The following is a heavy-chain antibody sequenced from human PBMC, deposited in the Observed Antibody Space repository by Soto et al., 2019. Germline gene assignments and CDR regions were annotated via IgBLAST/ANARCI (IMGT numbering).Heavy chain of an antibody. V-gene: IGHV1-69*01. CDR1: GGTFSSYA. CDR3: ARSQGGSSSLDIYYYYYYGMDV. D-gene: IGHD2-15*01. J-gene: IGHJ6*02. Sequence: QVQLVQSGAEVKKPGSSVKVSCKAPGGTFSSYAISWVRQAPGQGLEWMGVIIPIFGTAKYAQKFQGRVTITADESTSTVYMELSSLRSEDTAVYYCARSQGGSSSLDIYYYYYYGMDVWGQGTTVTVSS. CDR2: IIPIFGTA.